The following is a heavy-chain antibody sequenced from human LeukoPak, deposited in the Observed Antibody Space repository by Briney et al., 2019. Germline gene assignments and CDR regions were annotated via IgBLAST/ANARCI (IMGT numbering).Heavy chain of an antibody. J-gene: IGHJ4*02. CDR1: GYSISSGYY. CDR3: ARTSSMVRGVIDGFLRY. V-gene: IGHV4-38-2*01. CDR2: IYHSGST. Sequence: PSETLSLTCAVSGYSISSGYYWGWIRQPPGKGLEWIGSIYHSGSTYYNPSLKSRVTISVDTSKNQFSLKLSSVTAADTAVYYCARTSSMVRGVIDGFLRYWGQGTLVTVSS. D-gene: IGHD3-10*01.